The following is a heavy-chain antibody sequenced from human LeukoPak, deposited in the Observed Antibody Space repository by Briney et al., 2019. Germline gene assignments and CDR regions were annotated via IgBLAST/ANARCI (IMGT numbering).Heavy chain of an antibody. CDR3: ARAPSSSWYPGGRDYFDY. CDR1: GFTVSSNY. J-gene: IGHJ4*02. D-gene: IGHD6-13*01. Sequence: GGSLRLSCAASGFTVSSNYMSWVRQAPGKGLEWVSVIYSGGSTYYADSVKGRFTISRDNSKNTLYLQMNSLRAEDTAVYYCARAPSSSWYPGGRDYFDYWGQGTLVTVSS. CDR2: IYSGGST. V-gene: IGHV3-53*01.